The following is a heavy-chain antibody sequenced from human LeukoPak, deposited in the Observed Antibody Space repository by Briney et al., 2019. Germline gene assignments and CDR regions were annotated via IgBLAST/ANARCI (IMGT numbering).Heavy chain of an antibody. CDR1: GFTFNNHA. J-gene: IGHJ4*02. CDR2: VSGDGVSP. V-gene: IGHV3-23*01. CDR3: ARDPGAFPYFFDY. Sequence: GGSLRLSCAASGFTFNNHALTWVRQTPGKGLECVSAVSGDGVSPYYADSVRGRFTISRDNSKNTLYLQMNSLRVEDSAVYFCARDPGAFPYFFDYWGQGILVTVSS. D-gene: IGHD4/OR15-4a*01.